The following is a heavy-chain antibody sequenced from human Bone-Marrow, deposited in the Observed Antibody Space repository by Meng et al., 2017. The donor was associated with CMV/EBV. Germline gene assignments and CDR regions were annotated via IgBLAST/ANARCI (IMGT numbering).Heavy chain of an antibody. CDR3: AKDGSTAAFDF. D-gene: IGHD1-26*01. V-gene: IGHV3-66*02. CDR1: GFPVNYNY. J-gene: IGHJ3*01. CDR2: IYSGGST. Sequence: GESLKISCAASGFPVNYNYMSWVRQAPGKGLEWVSVIYSGGSTYYADSVKGRFTISRDNSKNTLYLQMNSLRAEDTAVYYCAKDGSTAAFDFWGQGTMVTVSS.